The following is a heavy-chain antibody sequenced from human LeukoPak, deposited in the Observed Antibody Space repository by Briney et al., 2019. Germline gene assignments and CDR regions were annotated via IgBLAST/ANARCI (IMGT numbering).Heavy chain of an antibody. CDR3: ASYPRYNSVPPFDY. J-gene: IGHJ4*02. CDR2: INPNTGGT. V-gene: IGHV1-2*02. Sequence: ASVKVSCKASGYTFTGYDMHWVRQAPGQGLEWMGWINPNTGGTNYAQKFQGRVTMTRDTSISTAYIDLSSMTSDDTAVYYCASYPRYNSVPPFDYWGQGTLVTVSS. D-gene: IGHD1-14*01. CDR1: GYTFTGYD.